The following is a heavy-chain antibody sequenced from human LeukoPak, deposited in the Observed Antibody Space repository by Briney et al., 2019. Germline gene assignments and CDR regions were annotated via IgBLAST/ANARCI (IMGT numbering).Heavy chain of an antibody. D-gene: IGHD6-19*01. Sequence: SETLSLTCAVYGGSFSGYYWSWIRRPPGKGLEWIGEINHSGSTNYNPSLKSRVTISVDTSKNQFSLKLNSVTAADTAVYYCATGSGWYRRDFQHWGQGTLVTVSS. CDR3: ATGSGWYRRDFQH. J-gene: IGHJ1*01. CDR2: INHSGST. V-gene: IGHV4-34*01. CDR1: GGSFSGYY.